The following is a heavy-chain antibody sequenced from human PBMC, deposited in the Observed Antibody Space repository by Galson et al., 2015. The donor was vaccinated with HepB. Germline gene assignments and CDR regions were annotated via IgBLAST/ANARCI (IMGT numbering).Heavy chain of an antibody. CDR3: ATKGGYCSGGSCTLDY. D-gene: IGHD2-15*01. J-gene: IGHJ4*02. V-gene: IGHV1-69*13. Sequence: SVKVSCKASGGTFSSYAISWVRQAPGQGLEWMGGIIPIFGTANYAQKFQGRVTITADESTSTAYMELSSLRSEDTAVYYCATKGGYCSGGSCTLDYWGQGTLVTVSS. CDR1: GGTFSSYA. CDR2: IIPIFGTA.